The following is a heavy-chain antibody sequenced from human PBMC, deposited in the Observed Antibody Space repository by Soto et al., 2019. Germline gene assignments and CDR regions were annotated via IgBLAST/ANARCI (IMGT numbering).Heavy chain of an antibody. D-gene: IGHD6-13*01. Sequence: SETLSLTCTVSGGSISSGGYYWSWIRQHPGKGLEWIGYIYYSGSTYYNPSLKSRVTISVDTSKNQFSLKLSSVTAADTAVYYCAREKGSRQLAAQYYMDVWGKGTTVT. CDR3: AREKGSRQLAAQYYMDV. CDR1: GGSISSGGYY. V-gene: IGHV4-31*03. J-gene: IGHJ6*03. CDR2: IYYSGST.